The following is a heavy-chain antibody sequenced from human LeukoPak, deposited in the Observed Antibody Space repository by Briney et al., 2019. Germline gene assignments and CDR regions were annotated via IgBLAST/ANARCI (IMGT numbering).Heavy chain of an antibody. J-gene: IGHJ4*02. V-gene: IGHV3-30*04. CDR1: GFTFSSYA. Sequence: GRSLRLSCAASGFTFSSYAMHWVRQAPGKGLEWVAVISYDGSNKYYADSVKGRFTTSRDNSKNTLYLQMNSLRAEDTAVYYCARVNSYWGQGTLVTVSS. D-gene: IGHD2/OR15-2a*01. CDR2: ISYDGSNK. CDR3: ARVNSY.